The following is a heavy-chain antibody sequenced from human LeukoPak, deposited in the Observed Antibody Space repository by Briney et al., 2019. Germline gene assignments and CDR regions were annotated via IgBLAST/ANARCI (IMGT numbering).Heavy chain of an antibody. D-gene: IGHD4-11*01. CDR1: GFTFHASS. V-gene: IGHV3-43*01. Sequence: GGSLRLSCAASGFTFHASSMRWVRQAPGKGLDWVSLISWDGDTTYYADSVKGRFTISRDNSKSSLYLQMNSLTTEDTALYYCAKADYSNKGDALHVWGQGTMVTVSS. J-gene: IGHJ3*01. CDR2: ISWDGDTT. CDR3: AKADYSNKGDALHV.